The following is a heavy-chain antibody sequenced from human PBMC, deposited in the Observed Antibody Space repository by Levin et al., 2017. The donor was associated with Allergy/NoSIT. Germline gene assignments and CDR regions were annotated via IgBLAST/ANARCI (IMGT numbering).Heavy chain of an antibody. CDR3: ARGGTNTWYYFDL. CDR2: ISYDGTT. V-gene: IGHV4-59*01. Sequence: SETLSLTCTVSGGSISSYYWSWIRQTPKKGVEWIGYISYDGTTNYNPSLRSRVTMSIDTSKNQFSLKVNSLTAADTAVYYCARGGTNTWYYFDLWGQGTLLTVSP. D-gene: IGHD1-14*01. J-gene: IGHJ4*02. CDR1: GGSISSYY.